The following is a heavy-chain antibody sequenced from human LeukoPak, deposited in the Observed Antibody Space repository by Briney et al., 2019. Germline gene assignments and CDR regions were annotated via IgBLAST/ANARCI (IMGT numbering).Heavy chain of an antibody. CDR3: AKFGVRFYLVV. CDR1: GVSISVFY. V-gene: IGHV4-59*01. Sequence: SETLSLTRTVSGVSISVFYWSWLRQPPGKGLEYNGQIHYSASPNYNPSQESRITISVPSSKDQFSLKVRSVTAADTAEYYWAKFGVRFYLVVWGEGATVTLSS. J-gene: IGHJ6*02. D-gene: IGHD2/OR15-2a*01. CDR2: IHYSASP.